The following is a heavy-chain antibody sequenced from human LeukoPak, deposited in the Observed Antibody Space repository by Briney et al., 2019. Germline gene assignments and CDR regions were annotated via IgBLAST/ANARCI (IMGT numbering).Heavy chain of an antibody. CDR2: IYTSGST. Sequence: SETLSLTCTVSGGSISSYYWSWIRQPAGKGVEWIGRIYTSGSTNYNPSLKSRVTMSVDTSKNQFSLKLSSVTAADTAVYYCASEATDDTYATDYYYYMDVWGKGTTVTVSS. CDR1: GGSISSYY. J-gene: IGHJ6*03. CDR3: ASEATDDTYATDYYYYMDV. V-gene: IGHV4-4*07. D-gene: IGHD1-26*01.